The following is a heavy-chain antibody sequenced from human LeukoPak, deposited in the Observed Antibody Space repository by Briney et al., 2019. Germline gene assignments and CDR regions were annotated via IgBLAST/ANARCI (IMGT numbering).Heavy chain of an antibody. J-gene: IGHJ4*02. CDR1: EFGLSDYY. CDR2: SSSGGDTK. D-gene: IGHD3-10*01. CDR3: AREMGGDYGSGTFFDL. V-gene: IGHV3-11*01. Sequence: GGSLRLSCAASEFGLSDYYMSWVRQAPGKGLEWVSYSSSGGDTKYYADSVKGRFTISRDNAKNSLYLQMNNLRAEDTAVYYCAREMGGDYGSGTFFDLWGQGNMVTVSS.